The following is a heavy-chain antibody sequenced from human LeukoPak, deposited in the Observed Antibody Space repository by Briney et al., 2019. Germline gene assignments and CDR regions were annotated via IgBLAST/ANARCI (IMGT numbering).Heavy chain of an antibody. CDR1: GFTFSSYG. CDR3: AKVSGYSSSWYRDYYYMDV. Sequence: PVGSLRLSCAASGFTFSSYGMHWVRQAPGKGLEWVAVIWYDGGNKYYANSVKGRFTISRDNSKNTLYLQMNSLRAEDTAVYYCAKVSGYSSSWYRDYYYMDVWGKGTTVTVSS. D-gene: IGHD6-13*01. J-gene: IGHJ6*03. V-gene: IGHV3-33*06. CDR2: IWYDGGNK.